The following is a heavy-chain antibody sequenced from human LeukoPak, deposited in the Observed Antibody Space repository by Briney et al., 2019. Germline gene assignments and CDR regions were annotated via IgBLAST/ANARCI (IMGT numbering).Heavy chain of an antibody. CDR2: IIPSVGST. CDR1: GYTFSSYF. D-gene: IGHD6-19*01. Sequence: ASVKVSCKASGYTFSSYFIHWVRQAPGQGLEWMGIIIPSVGSTNYAQMFQGRITMTSDTATNTVYMELTSLIVDDTAVYYCARADRSGFSSGRGYLDYWGQGTVVTVSS. J-gene: IGHJ4*02. V-gene: IGHV1-46*01. CDR3: ARADRSGFSSGRGYLDY.